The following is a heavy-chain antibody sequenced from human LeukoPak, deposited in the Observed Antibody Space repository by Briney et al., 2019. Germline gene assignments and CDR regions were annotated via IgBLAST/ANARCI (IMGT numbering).Heavy chain of an antibody. Sequence: SRTLSLTCAISGDSVSNNSAAWNWIRQSPSRGLEWLGRTYYRSKWFNDYAASVRSRITIKPDTPNNQFSLQLNSVTPEDSAMYFCARSKGHLDSWGQGTLVTVSS. J-gene: IGHJ4*02. CDR2: TYYRSKWFN. CDR1: GDSVSNNSAA. CDR3: ARSKGHLDS. V-gene: IGHV6-1*01.